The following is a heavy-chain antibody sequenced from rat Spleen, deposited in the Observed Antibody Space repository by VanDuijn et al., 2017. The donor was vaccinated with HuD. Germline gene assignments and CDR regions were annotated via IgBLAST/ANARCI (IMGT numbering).Heavy chain of an antibody. D-gene: IGHD1-2*01. Sequence: EVQLVKTGGGLVHPGESLKLSCVASGSTFSSYWMFWIRQAPGEGLEWLSSISPDGGSTYYPDSMKGRFTISRDNAENTVYLQMNSLRSEDTATYFCGKDMNYFSTYPFYLMGAWGQGTSVTVSS. CDR1: GSTFSSYW. CDR2: ISPDGGST. CDR3: GKDMNYFSTYPFYLMGA. V-gene: IGHV5-58*01. J-gene: IGHJ4*01.